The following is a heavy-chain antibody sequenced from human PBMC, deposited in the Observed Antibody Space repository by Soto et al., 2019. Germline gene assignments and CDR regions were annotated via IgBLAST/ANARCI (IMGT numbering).Heavy chain of an antibody. V-gene: IGHV3-23*01. CDR2: ISGSGGST. D-gene: IGHD1-26*01. CDR1: GFTFSSYA. J-gene: IGHJ4*02. Sequence: GGSLRLSCAASGFTFSSYAMSWVRQAPGKGLEWVLAISGSGGSTYYADSVKGRFTISRDNSKNTLHLQMNSLRAEDTAVYYCAKDQLAKYSGSYYDPKAFYYFDYWGQGTLVTVSS. CDR3: AKDQLAKYSGSYYDPKAFYYFDY.